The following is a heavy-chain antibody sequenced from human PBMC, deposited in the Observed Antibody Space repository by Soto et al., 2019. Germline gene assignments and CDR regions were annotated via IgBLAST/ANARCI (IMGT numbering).Heavy chain of an antibody. V-gene: IGHV4-4*02. CDR2: IYHSGST. Sequence: QVQLQESGPGLVKPSGTLSLTCAVSGGSISSSNWWSWVRQPPGKGLQWIGEIYHSGSTNYIPSLKSQVTISVDKSRNQFALKLSSVTAEDTAVYYCERRWGEGRVDYWGQGTLVTVCS. D-gene: IGHD3-10*01. CDR3: ERRWGEGRVDY. J-gene: IGHJ4*02. CDR1: GGSISSSNW.